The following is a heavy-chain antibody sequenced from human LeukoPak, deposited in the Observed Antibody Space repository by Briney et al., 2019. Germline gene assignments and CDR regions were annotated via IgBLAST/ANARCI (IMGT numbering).Heavy chain of an antibody. CDR3: ARERRAAAGIYYYMDX. Sequence: GGSLRLSCAASGFTFNNYYMTWVRQAPGKGLEWVANIKQDGSEKFYVDSVKGRFTISRDNAKNSLYLQMNSLRAEDTAVYHCARERRAAAGIYYYMDXWGKGTTVTV. D-gene: IGHD6-13*01. J-gene: IGHJ6*03. V-gene: IGHV3-7*01. CDR2: IKQDGSEK. CDR1: GFTFNNYY.